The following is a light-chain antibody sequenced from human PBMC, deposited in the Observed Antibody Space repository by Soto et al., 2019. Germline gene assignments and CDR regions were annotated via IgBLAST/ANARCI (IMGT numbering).Light chain of an antibody. CDR3: NSYTDRNTFYV. Sequence: QSVLTQPASVSGSPGQSITISCTGTSSDVGGYKYVSWYQQHPGKAPKLTIYEVSNRPSGVANRFSGSKSGNTASLTISGLQAEDEADYYCNSYTDRNTFYVFGTGTKVTVL. CDR2: EVS. CDR1: SSDVGGYKY. V-gene: IGLV2-14*01. J-gene: IGLJ1*01.